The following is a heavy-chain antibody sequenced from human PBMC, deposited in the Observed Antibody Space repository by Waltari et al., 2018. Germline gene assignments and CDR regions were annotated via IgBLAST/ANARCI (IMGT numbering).Heavy chain of an antibody. J-gene: IGHJ4*02. CDR3: AKGGYYYDSSGLSLFDY. CDR2: ISYDGSNK. CDR1: GFTFSSYG. D-gene: IGHD3-22*01. V-gene: IGHV3-30*18. Sequence: QVQLVESGGGVVQPGRSLRLSCAASGFTFSSYGMHWVRQAPGKGLEWVAVISYDGSNKYDADSVKGRFTISRDNSKNTLYLQMNSLRAEDTAVYYCAKGGYYYDSSGLSLFDYWGQGTLVTVSS.